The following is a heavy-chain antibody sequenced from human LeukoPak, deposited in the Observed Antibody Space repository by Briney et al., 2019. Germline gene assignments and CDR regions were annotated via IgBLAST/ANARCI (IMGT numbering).Heavy chain of an antibody. J-gene: IGHJ5*02. Sequence: ASVKVSCKASGYTFTSYDINWVRQATGQGLEWMGWMNPNSGNTGYAQKFQGRVTMTRNTSISTAYMELSSLRSEDTAVYYCARGGQWLMYNWFDPWGQGTLVTVSS. CDR3: ARGGQWLMYNWFDP. CDR2: MNPNSGNT. V-gene: IGHV1-8*01. CDR1: GYTFTSYD. D-gene: IGHD6-19*01.